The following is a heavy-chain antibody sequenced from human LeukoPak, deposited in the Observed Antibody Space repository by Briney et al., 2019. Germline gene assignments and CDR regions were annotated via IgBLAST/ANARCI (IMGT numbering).Heavy chain of an antibody. CDR3: AKDEYSSSWYGTIYYFDY. CDR2: ISASGGGT. D-gene: IGHD6-13*01. CDR1: GFTFSSYA. Sequence: PGGSLRLSCAASGFTFSSYAMSWVRQAPGKGLEWVSAISASGGGTYYADSVKGRLTISSDNSKSTLYLQMNSLRAEDTAVYYCAKDEYSSSWYGTIYYFDYWGQGTLVTVSS. J-gene: IGHJ4*02. V-gene: IGHV3-23*01.